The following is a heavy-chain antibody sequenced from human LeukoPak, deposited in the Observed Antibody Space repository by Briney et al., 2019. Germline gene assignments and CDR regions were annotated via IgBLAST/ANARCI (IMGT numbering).Heavy chain of an antibody. CDR3: ARDGRSRFDY. D-gene: IGHD2-15*01. CDR2: MNPNSGNT. Sequence: GASVKVSYKASGYTFTGYYIHWMRQAPGQGLEWMGWMNPNSGNTGYAQKFQGRVTITRNTSISTAYMELSSLRSEDTAVYYCARDGRSRFDYWGQGTLVTVSS. V-gene: IGHV1-8*03. CDR1: GYTFTGYY. J-gene: IGHJ4*02.